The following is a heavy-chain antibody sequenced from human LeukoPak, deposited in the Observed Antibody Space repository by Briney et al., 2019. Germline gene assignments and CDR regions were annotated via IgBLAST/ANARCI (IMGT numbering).Heavy chain of an antibody. CDR1: GGSISSGSYY. D-gene: IGHD4/OR15-4a*01. V-gene: IGHV4-61*02. CDR2: IYTSGST. J-gene: IGHJ3*02. Sequence: SETLSPTCTVSGGSISSGSYYWSWIRQPAGTGLEWIGRIYTSGSTNYNPSLKSRVTISVDTSKNQFSLNLSSVTAADTAVYYCARHHLDYRAFDIWGQGTMVTVPS. CDR3: ARHHLDYRAFDI.